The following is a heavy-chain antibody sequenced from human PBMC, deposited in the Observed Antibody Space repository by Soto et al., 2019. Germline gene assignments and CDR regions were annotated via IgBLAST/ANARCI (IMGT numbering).Heavy chain of an antibody. V-gene: IGHV1-2*02. CDR1: GYKFTDYY. D-gene: IGHD4-17*01. CDR2: MNPNNGDT. J-gene: IGHJ5*02. CDR3: ARGGDTVTKGWSIENWLGP. Sequence: VQLVQSGAEVKEPGASMKVSYKASGYKFTDYYIHWVRQAPGQGLEWVGWMNPNNGDTVYTQNLKGRVTMTRDTSTTTAYMELSALGYDDTAVYSCARGGDTVTKGWSIENWLGPWGQGTLVTVSS.